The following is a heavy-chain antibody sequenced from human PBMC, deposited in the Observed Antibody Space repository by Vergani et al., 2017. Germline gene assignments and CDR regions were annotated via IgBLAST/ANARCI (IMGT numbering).Heavy chain of an antibody. CDR3: GSGSDNYN. V-gene: IGHV3-23*01. Sequence: EVQLLQSEGAVVQPGGSLRLSCVASGFTFSSPAMSWVRQCHGQGVEWVSSIKNTVDSTHYADSVKGRFTISRDNSKNTLYLQMNSLRVEDTAVYYCGSGSDNYNWGQGTLVTVSS. J-gene: IGHJ4*02. D-gene: IGHD5-24*01. CDR2: IKNTVDST. CDR1: GFTFSSPA.